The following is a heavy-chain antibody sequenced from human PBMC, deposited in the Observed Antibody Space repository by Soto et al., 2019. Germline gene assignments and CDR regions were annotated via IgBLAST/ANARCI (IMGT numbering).Heavy chain of an antibody. CDR2: ISAYNGNT. CDR3: AVTVEMATTGGFFDY. CDR1: GYTFTSYG. D-gene: IGHD1-1*01. J-gene: IGHJ4*02. V-gene: IGHV1-18*01. Sequence: QVQLVQSGAEVKKPGASVKVSCQASGYTFTSYGISWVRQAPGQGLEWMGWISAYNGNTNYAQKLQGRVTMTTDTSTSTAYMELRSLRSDDTAVYYCAVTVEMATTGGFFDYWGQGTLVTVSS.